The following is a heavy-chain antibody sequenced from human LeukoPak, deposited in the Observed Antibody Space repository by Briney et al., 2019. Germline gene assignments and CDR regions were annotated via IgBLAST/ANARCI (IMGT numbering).Heavy chain of an antibody. CDR3: ARGDYYDNRGSRRLIY. CDR2: ISSSSSTI. J-gene: IGHJ4*02. D-gene: IGHD3-22*01. CDR1: GFTFGDYA. V-gene: IGHV3-48*02. Sequence: GGSLRLSCTASGFTFGDYAMSWVRQAPGKGLEWVSYISSSSSTIYYADSVKGRFTISRDNAKNSLYLQMNSLRDEDTAVYYCARGDYYDNRGSRRLIYWGQGTLVTVSS.